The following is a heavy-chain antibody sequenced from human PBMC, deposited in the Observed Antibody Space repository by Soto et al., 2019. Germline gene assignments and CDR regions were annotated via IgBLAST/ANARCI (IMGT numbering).Heavy chain of an antibody. D-gene: IGHD3-22*01. CDR3: ARDSSSSRWFI. CDR1: GTSISRNGAY. Sequence: QVQLQESGPGLVMPSQTLSLTCTVSGTSISRNGAYWSWIRQYPGKGLEWIGYIHYSGSTYYNPSLKSRVTISIETSKNQFSLKLSSVSAADTAVYYCARDSSSSRWFIWGQGTLVTVSS. CDR2: IHYSGST. V-gene: IGHV4-31*03. J-gene: IGHJ4*02.